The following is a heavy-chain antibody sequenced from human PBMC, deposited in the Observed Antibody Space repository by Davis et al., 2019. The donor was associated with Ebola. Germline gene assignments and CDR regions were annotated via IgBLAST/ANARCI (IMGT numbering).Heavy chain of an antibody. V-gene: IGHV5-51*01. J-gene: IGHJ5*02. CDR2: IYPADSDT. CDR3: ARQGYCNSTSCNNRFDP. Sequence: GESLKISCKGSGYTFTNYWIGWVRQMPGKGPEWMGIIYPADSDTRYSPSFQGQVTISVDKSISTAYLQWSSLKASDTAMYYCARQGYCNSTSCNNRFDPWGQGTLVTVSS. D-gene: IGHD2-2*01. CDR1: GYTFTNYW.